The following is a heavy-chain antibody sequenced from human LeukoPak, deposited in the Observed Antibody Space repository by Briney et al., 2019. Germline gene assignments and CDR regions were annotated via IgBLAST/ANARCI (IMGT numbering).Heavy chain of an antibody. CDR1: GFTFNSYS. Sequence: GGALRLSCAASGFTFNSYSMNWGRQGPGEGLEWVSSISSSSSYIYYADSVKGRFTISRDNAKNTLYLQMNSLRAEDTAVYYCARDTDMDVWGKGTTVTISS. CDR3: ARDTDMDV. J-gene: IGHJ6*03. V-gene: IGHV3-21*01. D-gene: IGHD4-17*01. CDR2: ISSSSSYI.